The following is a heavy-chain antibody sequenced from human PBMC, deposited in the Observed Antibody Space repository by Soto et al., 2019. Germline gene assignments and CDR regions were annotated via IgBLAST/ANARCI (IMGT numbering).Heavy chain of an antibody. CDR3: ARGGGATTEFDY. Sequence: QMQLQESGPGLVKPSGTLSLTCAVSGDSISSSHWWSWVRQPPGKGLEWIGEIYHSGSTNYKPSLKSRVTMSVDKSKNQFSLNLISVTAADTAVYYCARGGGATTEFDYWGQGTLVTVSS. J-gene: IGHJ4*02. CDR2: IYHSGST. D-gene: IGHD3-16*01. V-gene: IGHV4-4*02. CDR1: GDSISSSHW.